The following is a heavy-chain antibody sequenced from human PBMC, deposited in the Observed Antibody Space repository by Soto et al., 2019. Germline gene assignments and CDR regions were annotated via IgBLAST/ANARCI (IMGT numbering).Heavy chain of an antibody. CDR3: ARDVDTAMGQYFDY. V-gene: IGHV4-34*01. CDR2: INHSGST. D-gene: IGHD5-18*01. CDR1: GGSFSGYY. J-gene: IGHJ4*02. Sequence: PSETLSLTCAVYGGSFSGYYWSWIRQPPGKGLEWIGEINHSGSTNYNPSLKSRVTISVDTSKNQFSLKLSSVTAADTAVYYCARDVDTAMGQYFDYWGQGTLVTVSS.